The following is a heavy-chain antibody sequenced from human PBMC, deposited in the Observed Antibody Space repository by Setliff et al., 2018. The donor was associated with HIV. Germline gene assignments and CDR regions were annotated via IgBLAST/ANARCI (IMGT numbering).Heavy chain of an antibody. CDR2: INHSGST. CDR1: GGSISSNSYY. J-gene: IGHJ5*02. Sequence: SETLSLTCTVSGGSISSNSYYWSWIRQPAGKGLEWIGEINHSGSTYYNPFLKSRVTISVDTSKNQFSLKLSSVTAADTAVYYCARGSFDWSNWFDPWGQGTLVTVSS. CDR3: ARGSFDWSNWFDP. V-gene: IGHV4-39*07. D-gene: IGHD3-9*01.